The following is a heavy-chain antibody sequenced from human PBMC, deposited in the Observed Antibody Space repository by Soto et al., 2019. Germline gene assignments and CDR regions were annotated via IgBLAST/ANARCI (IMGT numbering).Heavy chain of an antibody. V-gene: IGHV1-69*02. D-gene: IGHD4-17*01. CDR1: GGTFSSYT. Sequence: SVKVSCKASGGTFSSYTIRWVRQAPGQGLEWMGRIIPILGIANYAQKFQGRVTITADTCTSTAYMELRSLRSDDTAVYYCARSLGLTTVTTCDYWGQGTLVTVSS. CDR2: IIPILGIA. CDR3: ARSLGLTTVTTCDY. J-gene: IGHJ4*02.